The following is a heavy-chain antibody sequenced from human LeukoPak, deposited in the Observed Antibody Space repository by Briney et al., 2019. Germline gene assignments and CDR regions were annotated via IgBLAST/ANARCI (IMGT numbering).Heavy chain of an antibody. V-gene: IGHV3-7*01. Sequence: GGSLRLSCAASGFTFSSYWMSWVRQAPGKGLVWVANIKQDGSEKYYVDSVKGRFTISSDNAKNSLYLQMNSLRAEDTAVYYCARDRSHYCSGGSCYFPCWFDPWGQGTLVTVSS. J-gene: IGHJ5*02. CDR2: IKQDGSEK. D-gene: IGHD2-15*01. CDR1: GFTFSSYW. CDR3: ARDRSHYCSGGSCYFPCWFDP.